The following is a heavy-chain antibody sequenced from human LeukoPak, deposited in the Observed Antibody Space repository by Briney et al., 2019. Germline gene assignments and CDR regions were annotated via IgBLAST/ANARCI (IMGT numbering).Heavy chain of an antibody. CDR1: GFTFPDAW. CDR3: VTDGGQLPYYFTY. J-gene: IGHJ1*01. CDR2: IKNRNRGGTT. V-gene: IGHV3-15*01. Sequence: GGSLRLSCAASGFTFPDAWMHWVRQAPGKGLEWVGRIKNRNRGGTTDYTAPVKGRFTISRDDSRDTVYLQMNSLKTDDTAVYYCVTDGGQLPYYFTYWGQGTLVTVSS. D-gene: IGHD3-10*01.